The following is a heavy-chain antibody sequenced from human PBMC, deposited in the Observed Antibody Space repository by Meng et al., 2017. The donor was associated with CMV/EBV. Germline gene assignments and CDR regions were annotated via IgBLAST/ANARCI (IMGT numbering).Heavy chain of an antibody. CDR2: INHSGST. V-gene: IGHV4-34*01. J-gene: IGHJ4*02. CDR3: ARAPDPKPTTVTTSEYYFDY. CDR1: GGSFSGYY. Sequence: GSLRLSCAVYGGSFSGYYWSWIRQPPGKGLEWIGEINHSGSTNYNPSLKSRVTISVDTSKNQFSLKLSSVTAADTAVYYCARAPDPKPTTVTTSEYYFDYWGQGTLVTVSS. D-gene: IGHD4-11*01.